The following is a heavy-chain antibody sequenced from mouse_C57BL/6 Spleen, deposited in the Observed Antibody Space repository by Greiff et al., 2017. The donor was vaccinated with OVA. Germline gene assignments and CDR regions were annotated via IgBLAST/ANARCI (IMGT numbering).Heavy chain of an antibody. D-gene: IGHD2-4*01. J-gene: IGHJ2*01. CDR1: GYTFTSYW. CDR2: IDPSDSET. V-gene: IGHV1-52*01. Sequence: QVQLQQPGAELVRPGSSVKLSCKASGYTFTSYWMHWVQQRPIQGLEWIGNIDPSDSETHSNQKFKDKAILTVDKTSSISYMQRSSLTSEDSAVYYCARKDYDGRAFDYWGQGTTLTVSS. CDR3: ARKDYDGRAFDY.